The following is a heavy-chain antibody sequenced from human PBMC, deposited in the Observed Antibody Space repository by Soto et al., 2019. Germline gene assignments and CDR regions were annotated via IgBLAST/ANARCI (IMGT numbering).Heavy chain of an antibody. CDR2: ISGSGTST. Sequence: PVGSLRLSCAASGFSFSSCEMSWVRQAPGKGLQWVSYISGSGTSTQYSDSVKGRFTISRDNAKNSLHLQMNNLGAEDTAVYYCTSKLVTPGYHDYDFWGQGTLVTVSS. V-gene: IGHV3-48*03. CDR3: TSKLVTPGYHDYDF. J-gene: IGHJ4*02. CDR1: GFSFSSCE. D-gene: IGHD5-18*01.